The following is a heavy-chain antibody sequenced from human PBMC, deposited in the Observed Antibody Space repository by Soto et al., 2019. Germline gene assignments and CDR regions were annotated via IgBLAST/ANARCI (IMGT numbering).Heavy chain of an antibody. J-gene: IGHJ4*02. V-gene: IGHV1-69*13. CDR3: AREKARGIFDY. CDR1: GGTFSSYA. D-gene: IGHD3-10*01. Sequence: ASVKVSCKASGGTFSSYATSWVRQAPGQGLEWMGGIIPIFGTANYAQKFQGRVTITADESTSTAYMELSSLRSEDTAVYYCAREKARGIFDYWGQGTLVTVSS. CDR2: IIPIFGTA.